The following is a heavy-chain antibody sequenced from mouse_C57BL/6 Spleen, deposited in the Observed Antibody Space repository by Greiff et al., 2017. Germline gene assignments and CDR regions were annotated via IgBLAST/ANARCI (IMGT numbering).Heavy chain of an antibody. CDR1: GYTFTSYT. Sequence: QVQLQQSGAELARPGASVKMSCKASGYTFTSYTMHWVKQRPGQGLEWIGYINPSSGYTKYNQKFKDKATLTADKSSSTAYMQLSSLTSEDSAVDYCARSGGYDVFAYWGQGTLVTVSA. D-gene: IGHD2-2*01. CDR2: INPSSGYT. V-gene: IGHV1-4*01. J-gene: IGHJ3*01. CDR3: ARSGGYDVFAY.